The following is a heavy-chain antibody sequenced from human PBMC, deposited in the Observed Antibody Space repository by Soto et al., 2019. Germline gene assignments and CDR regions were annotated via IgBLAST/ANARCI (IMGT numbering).Heavy chain of an antibody. J-gene: IGHJ5*02. CDR2: ISGSGGST. D-gene: IGHD2-2*01. CDR1: GFTFSSYA. Sequence: GGSLRLSCAASGFTFSSYAMSWVRQAPGKGLEWVSAISGSGGSTYYADSVKGRFTISRDNSKNTLYLQMNSLRAEDTAVYYCAKSHLPAYCSSTSCLLGWFDPWGQGTLVTVSS. V-gene: IGHV3-23*01. CDR3: AKSHLPAYCSSTSCLLGWFDP.